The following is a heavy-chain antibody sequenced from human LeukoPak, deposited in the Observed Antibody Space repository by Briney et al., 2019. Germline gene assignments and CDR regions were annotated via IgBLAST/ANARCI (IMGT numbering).Heavy chain of an antibody. CDR1: GGTFSSYA. V-gene: IGHV1-69*05. D-gene: IGHD3-16*01. CDR3: ATVPEGVPDAFDI. Sequence: PVKVSCKASGGTFSSYAISWVRQAPGQGLEWMGGIIPTFGTANYAQKFQGRVTITTDESTSTAYMELSSLRSEDTAVYYCATVPEGVPDAFDIWGQGTMVTVSS. CDR2: IIPTFGTA. J-gene: IGHJ3*02.